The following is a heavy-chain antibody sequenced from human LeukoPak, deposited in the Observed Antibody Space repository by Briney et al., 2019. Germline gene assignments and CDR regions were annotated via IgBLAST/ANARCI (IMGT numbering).Heavy chain of an antibody. Sequence: SSENLSLTCAVYGGSFSGYYWSWIRQPPGKGLEWIGEINHSASTNYNPSLKSRVTISVDTSKNQFSLKLSSVTAADTAVYYCAAERRYYYDSSGYHPLYFDYWGQGTLVTVSS. J-gene: IGHJ4*02. CDR1: GGSFSGYY. V-gene: IGHV4-34*01. D-gene: IGHD3-22*01. CDR2: INHSAST. CDR3: AAERRYYYDSSGYHPLYFDY.